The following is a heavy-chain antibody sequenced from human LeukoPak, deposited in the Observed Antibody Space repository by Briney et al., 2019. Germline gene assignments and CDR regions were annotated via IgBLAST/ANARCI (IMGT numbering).Heavy chain of an antibody. Sequence: SETLSLTCTVSGGSISSGDYYWSWIRQPPGKGLEWIVYIYYSGSTYYNPSLKSRVTISVDTSKNQFSLELSSVTAADTAVYYCARDHPTGTGNNWFDPWGQGTLVTVSS. J-gene: IGHJ5*02. D-gene: IGHD1-1*01. CDR3: ARDHPTGTGNNWFDP. CDR1: GGSISSGDYY. CDR2: IYYSGST. V-gene: IGHV4-30-4*08.